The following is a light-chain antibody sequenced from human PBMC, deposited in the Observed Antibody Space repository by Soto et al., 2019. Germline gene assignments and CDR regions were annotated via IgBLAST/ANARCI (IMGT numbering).Light chain of an antibody. CDR2: GAS. J-gene: IGKJ4*01. CDR3: QQYNNWPPLT. CDR1: QSVSSN. Sequence: EIVMTQSPATLSVSPGERATLSCRASQSVSSNLAWYQQKPGQAPRLLIYGASGRATGIPARFSGSGSGTEFTLTISSLQSEDFAVYYCQQYNNWPPLTFGGGTKVEIK. V-gene: IGKV3-15*01.